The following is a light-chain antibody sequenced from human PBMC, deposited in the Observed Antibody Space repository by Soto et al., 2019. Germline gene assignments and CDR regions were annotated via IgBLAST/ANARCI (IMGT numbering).Light chain of an antibody. J-gene: IGKJ1*01. CDR3: QQYETFSGT. V-gene: IGKV1-5*01. CDR1: QSVSGW. CDR2: DAS. Sequence: QMTQSPSTPSASVGDRDTITCRASQSVSGWLAWYQQKPGEAPKLLIYDASALPRGVPSRFSGSGSGTKFTLTIASLQPDDFATYYCQQYETFSGTFGPGTKVDIK.